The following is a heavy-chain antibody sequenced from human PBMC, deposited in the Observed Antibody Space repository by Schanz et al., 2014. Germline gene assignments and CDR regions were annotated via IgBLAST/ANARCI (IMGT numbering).Heavy chain of an antibody. J-gene: IGHJ4*02. Sequence: QVQLEQSGAEVKKPGASVRVSCKASGGTFSRLTFSWVRQAPGQGLEWMGWISAYNGNTNYAQKLQGRVTMTTDTATSTAYMELRSLRSDDTAVYYCARGGYSSGWYDRDIAHFDYWGQGTLXTVSS. CDR3: ARGGYSSGWYDRDIAHFDY. D-gene: IGHD6-19*01. CDR1: GGTFSRLT. CDR2: ISAYNGNT. V-gene: IGHV1-18*01.